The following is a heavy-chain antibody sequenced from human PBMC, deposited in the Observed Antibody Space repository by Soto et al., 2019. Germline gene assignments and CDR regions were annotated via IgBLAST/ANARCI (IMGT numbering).Heavy chain of an antibody. V-gene: IGHV1-18*01. CDR3: ARDRVVVAANYYYYGMDV. CDR1: GYTFTSYG. J-gene: IGHJ6*02. Sequence: ASVKVSCKASGYTFTSYGISWVRQAPGQGLEWMGWISAYNGNTNYAQKLQGRVTMTTDTSTSTAYMELRSLRSDDTAVYYCARDRVVVAANYYYYGMDVWGQGTTVTVSS. CDR2: ISAYNGNT. D-gene: IGHD2-15*01.